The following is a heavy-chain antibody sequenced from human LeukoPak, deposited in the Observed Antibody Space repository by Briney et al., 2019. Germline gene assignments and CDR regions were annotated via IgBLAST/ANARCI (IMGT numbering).Heavy chain of an antibody. CDR2: IYHSGGT. D-gene: IGHD3-3*01. CDR1: GYYISSGYY. CDR3: ARAEKTYYDFWSGYKGYYYYYMDV. Sequence: PSETLSLTCTVSGYYISSGYYWGWIRQPPGKGLEWIGSIYHSGGTYYNSSLKSRVTISADTSKNQFSLKLSSVTAADTAVYYCARAEKTYYDFWSGYKGYYYYYMDVWGKGTTVTVSS. V-gene: IGHV4-38-2*02. J-gene: IGHJ6*03.